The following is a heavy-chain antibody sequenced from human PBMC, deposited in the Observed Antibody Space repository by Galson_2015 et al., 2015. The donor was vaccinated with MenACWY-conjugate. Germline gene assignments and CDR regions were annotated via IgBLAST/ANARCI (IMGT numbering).Heavy chain of an antibody. Sequence: LSLTCTVSGGSTASYYWSWIRQPPGKGLEWIGCIYYSGSTNYNPSLKSRVTISVDTSKNQFSLKLSSVIAADTAVYYCARRGYSGYYYFDYWGQGTLVTVSS. CDR1: GGSTASYY. J-gene: IGHJ4*02. CDR2: IYYSGST. D-gene: IGHD3-22*01. CDR3: ARRGYSGYYYFDY. V-gene: IGHV4-59*08.